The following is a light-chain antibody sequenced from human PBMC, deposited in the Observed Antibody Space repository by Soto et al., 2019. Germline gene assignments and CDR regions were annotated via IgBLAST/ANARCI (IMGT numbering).Light chain of an antibody. Sequence: DIDSTKCPSFLSASLRDTVIIPCRASQGIGNFLACYQQKPGDVPHLLIYAASTVQAGGPSRCSGSGAGTDFPLTISMQQPEVGATYCIHVHNSVPLTFGGGTKVDIK. V-gene: IGKV1-27*01. CDR2: AAS. J-gene: IGKJ4*01. CDR1: QGIGNF. CDR3: HVHNSVPLT.